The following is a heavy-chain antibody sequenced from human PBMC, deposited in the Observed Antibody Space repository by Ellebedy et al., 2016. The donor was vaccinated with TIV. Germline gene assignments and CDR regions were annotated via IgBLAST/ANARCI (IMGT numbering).Heavy chain of an antibody. Sequence: SETLSLTCTVSGGSISSSNWWSWVRQPPGKGLEWIGEIYHSGSTNYNPSLKSRVTISVDKSKNQFSLKLSSVTAADTAVYYCATYYYDSSGYSYYFDYWGQGTLVTVSS. J-gene: IGHJ4*02. CDR3: ATYYYDSSGYSYYFDY. CDR2: IYHSGST. CDR1: GGSISSSNW. D-gene: IGHD3-22*01. V-gene: IGHV4-4*02.